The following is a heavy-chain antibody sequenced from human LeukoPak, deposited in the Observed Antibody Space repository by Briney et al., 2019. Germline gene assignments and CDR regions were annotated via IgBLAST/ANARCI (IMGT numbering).Heavy chain of an antibody. CDR1: GGSFSGYY. Sequence: SETLSLTCAVYGGSFSGYYWSWIRQPPGKGLEWIGEINHSRSTNYNPSLKSRVTISVDTSKNQFSLKLSSVTAADTAVYYCARMAPGLIAARRRWFDYWGQGTLVTVSS. V-gene: IGHV4-34*01. CDR2: INHSRST. J-gene: IGHJ4*02. D-gene: IGHD6-6*01. CDR3: ARMAPGLIAARRRWFDY.